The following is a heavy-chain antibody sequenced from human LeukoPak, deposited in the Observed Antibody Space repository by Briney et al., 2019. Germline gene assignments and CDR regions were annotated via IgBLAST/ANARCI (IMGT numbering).Heavy chain of an antibody. J-gene: IGHJ6*03. Sequence: ASVRISCKAYGYNFATSGIGWVRQAPGQGLEWLGWISGYNGNTKSAPKLQGRVTMTTDTSTDTAYLELGSLRVDDTAIYYCARDLGPYTGSYYSYYHYMDVWGEGTSVTVSS. CDR2: ISGYNGNT. CDR1: GYNFATSG. CDR3: ARDLGPYTGSYYSYYHYMDV. V-gene: IGHV1-18*01. D-gene: IGHD1-26*01.